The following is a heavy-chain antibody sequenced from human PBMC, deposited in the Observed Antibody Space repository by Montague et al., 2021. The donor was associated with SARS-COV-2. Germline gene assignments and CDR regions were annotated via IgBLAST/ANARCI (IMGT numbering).Heavy chain of an antibody. CDR3: ARMAATLGNDY. V-gene: IGHV2-70*11. J-gene: IGHJ4*02. D-gene: IGHD6-25*01. CDR2: IXXXDYK. CDR1: GFSLSTSGMC. Sequence: VKPTQTLTPTCAFSGFSLSTSGMCVSWIRQPPGKSLEWLARIXXXDYKYYSTSLKTRLTISKDTSNNQVVLTMTNMDPVDTATYYCARMAATLGNDYWGQGTLVTVSS.